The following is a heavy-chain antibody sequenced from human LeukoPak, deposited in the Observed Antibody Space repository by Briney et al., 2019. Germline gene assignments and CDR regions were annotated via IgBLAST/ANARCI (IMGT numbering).Heavy chain of an antibody. V-gene: IGHV3-7*01. CDR3: VRYSRSITPAY. D-gene: IGHD2-21*01. J-gene: IGHJ4*02. CDR2: IRQDGTDK. CDR1: GFAFGSYW. Sequence: GGSLRLSCAASGFAFGSYWMSWVRQAPGKGLEWVANIRQDGTDKQYVDSVKGRFTISRDNAKNSLFLQTDSLRAEDSAVYYCVRYSRSITPAYWGQGTLVTVSS.